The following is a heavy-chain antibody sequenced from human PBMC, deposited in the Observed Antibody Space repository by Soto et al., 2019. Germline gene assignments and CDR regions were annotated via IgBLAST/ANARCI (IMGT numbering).Heavy chain of an antibody. D-gene: IGHD6-6*01. CDR3: ASSSSSPTSYYYYGMDV. CDR1: GYSFTSYW. Sequence: GESLKISCKGSGYSFTSYWIGWVRQMPGKGLEWMGIIYPGDSDARYSPSFQGQVTISADKSISTAYLQWSSLKASDTAMYYCASSSSSPTSYYYYGMDVWGQGTTVTVSS. CDR2: IYPGDSDA. V-gene: IGHV5-51*01. J-gene: IGHJ6*02.